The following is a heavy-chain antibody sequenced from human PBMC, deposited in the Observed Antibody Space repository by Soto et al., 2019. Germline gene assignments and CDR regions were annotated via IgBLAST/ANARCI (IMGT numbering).Heavy chain of an antibody. Sequence: QVQLVQSGAEVKRPGSSVKVSCKASGDSFSRSTFSWVRQAPGQGLEWMGRFIPMLGIANYAQTFQGRVTXSXDXTTSTAYMDLSSLRSEDTAVYYCASLCDDTSGNFDYWGQGTLVTVSS. CDR1: GDSFSRST. CDR3: ASLCDDTSGNFDY. D-gene: IGHD1-1*01. V-gene: IGHV1-69*02. CDR2: FIPMLGIA. J-gene: IGHJ4*02.